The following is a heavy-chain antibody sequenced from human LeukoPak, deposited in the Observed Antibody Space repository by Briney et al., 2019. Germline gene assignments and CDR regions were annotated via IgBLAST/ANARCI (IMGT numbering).Heavy chain of an antibody. CDR1: GFTFSSYA. J-gene: IGHJ4*02. CDR3: AKDDLWFGELSSYYFDY. V-gene: IGHV3-30*18. Sequence: PGGSLRLSCAASGFTFSSYAMSWVRQAPGKGLEWVAVISYDGSNKYYADSVKGRFTISRDNSKNTLYLQMNSLRAEDTAVYYCAKDDLWFGELSSYYFDYWGQGTLVTVSS. CDR2: ISYDGSNK. D-gene: IGHD3-10*01.